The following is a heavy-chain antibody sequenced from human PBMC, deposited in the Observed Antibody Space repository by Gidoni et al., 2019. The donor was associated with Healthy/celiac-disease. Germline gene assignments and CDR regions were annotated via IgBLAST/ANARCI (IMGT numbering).Heavy chain of an antibody. Sequence: EVQLVESGGGLVKPGGSLRLSCAASGFTFSNAWMSWVRQAPGKGLEWVGRIKSKTDGGTTDYAAPVKGRFTISRDDSKNTLYLQMNSLKTEDTAVYYCTTVPGYCSSASCSPPQHWGQGTLVTVSS. V-gene: IGHV3-15*01. CDR1: GFTFSNAW. D-gene: IGHD2-2*01. CDR3: TTVPGYCSSASCSPPQH. CDR2: IKSKTDGGTT. J-gene: IGHJ1*01.